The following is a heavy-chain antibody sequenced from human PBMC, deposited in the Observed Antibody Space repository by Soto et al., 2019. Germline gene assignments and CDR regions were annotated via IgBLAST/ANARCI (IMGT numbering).Heavy chain of an antibody. J-gene: IGHJ6*02. D-gene: IGHD3-10*01. Sequence: PSETLSLTCTVSGGSISSSSYYWGWIRQPPGKGLEWIGSIYYSGSTYYNPSLKSRVTISVDTSKNQFSLKLSSVTAADTAVYYCARQRGRIWFGELYYYYYGMDVWGQGTTVT. V-gene: IGHV4-39*01. CDR2: IYYSGST. CDR3: ARQRGRIWFGELYYYYYGMDV. CDR1: GGSISSSSYY.